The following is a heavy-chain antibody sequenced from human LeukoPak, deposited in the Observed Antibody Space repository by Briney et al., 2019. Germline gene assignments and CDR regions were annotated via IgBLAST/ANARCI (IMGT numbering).Heavy chain of an antibody. J-gene: IGHJ4*02. D-gene: IGHD3-22*01. CDR3: AKEAYYYDSSGYYPPVD. Sequence: GGTLRLSCAASGFTFSSYAMSWVRQAPGKGLEWVSAISGSGGSTYYADSVKGRFTISRDNSKNTLYLQMNSLRTEDTAVYYCAKEAYYYDSSGYYPPVDWGQGTLVTVSS. CDR1: GFTFSSYA. V-gene: IGHV3-23*01. CDR2: ISGSGGST.